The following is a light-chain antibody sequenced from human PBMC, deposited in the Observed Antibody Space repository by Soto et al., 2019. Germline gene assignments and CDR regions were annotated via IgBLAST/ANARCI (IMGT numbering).Light chain of an antibody. Sequence: ALTQPASVSGSPGQSITISCTGTSSDVGGYNYVSWYQQHPGKAPKLMIYDVSNRPSGVSNRFSGSKSGNTASLTISGLQAEDEADYYCSSYTSSSTRVFGTGTKVTVL. J-gene: IGLJ1*01. CDR3: SSYTSSSTRV. CDR2: DVS. CDR1: SSDVGGYNY. V-gene: IGLV2-14*01.